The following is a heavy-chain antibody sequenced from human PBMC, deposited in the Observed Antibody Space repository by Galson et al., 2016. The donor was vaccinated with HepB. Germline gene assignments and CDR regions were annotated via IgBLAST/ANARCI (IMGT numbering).Heavy chain of an antibody. CDR1: GYILTDYG. CDR2: ISAINGNT. CDR3: ARDSGSSWSY. Sequence: SVKVSCKASGYILTDYGISWVRQAPGQGLEWMGWISAINGNTKYAQKVQGRVTMTADTSTNTAYMELRTLGFDDTAVYYCARDSGSSWSYWGQGTLVTVSS. J-gene: IGHJ4*02. V-gene: IGHV1-18*01. D-gene: IGHD6-13*01.